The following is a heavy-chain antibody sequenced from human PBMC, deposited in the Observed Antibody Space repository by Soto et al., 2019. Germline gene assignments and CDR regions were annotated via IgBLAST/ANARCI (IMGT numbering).Heavy chain of an antibody. CDR2: MNPNSGNT. V-gene: IGHV1-8*01. D-gene: IGHD3-9*01. CDR3: ARGDDYDIWTGDPNWFDP. J-gene: IGHJ5*02. CDR1: GYTFTSYD. Sequence: QVQLVQSGAEVKKPGASVKVSCKASGYTFTSYDINWVRQATGQGLEWMGWMNPNSGNTGYAQKFQGRVTMTRNTSIRTAYMELSSLRSEDTAVYYCARGDDYDIWTGDPNWFDPWGQGTLVTVSS.